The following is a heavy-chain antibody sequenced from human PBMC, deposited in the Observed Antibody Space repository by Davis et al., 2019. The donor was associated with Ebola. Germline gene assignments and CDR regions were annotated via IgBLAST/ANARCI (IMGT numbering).Heavy chain of an antibody. V-gene: IGHV3-21*01. CDR1: GFTFSSYS. D-gene: IGHD3-3*01. J-gene: IGHJ3*02. Sequence: GESLKISCAASGFTFSSYSMNWVRQAPGKGLEWVSSISSSSTYIYYADSVKGRFTISRDNAKNSLYLQMNSLRAEDTAVYYCTRGSVRFLEWLSQNAFDIWGQGTMVTVSS. CDR3: TRGSVRFLEWLSQNAFDI. CDR2: ISSSSTYI.